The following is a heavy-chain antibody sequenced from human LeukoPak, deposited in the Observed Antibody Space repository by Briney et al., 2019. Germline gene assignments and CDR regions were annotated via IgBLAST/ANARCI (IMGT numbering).Heavy chain of an antibody. V-gene: IGHV3-30*18. CDR1: GFTFSSYG. J-gene: IGHJ4*02. D-gene: IGHD3-22*01. Sequence: GGSLRLSCAASGFTFSSYGMHWVRQAPGKGLEWVAVMSYDGSNKYYADSVKGRFTISRDNSKNTLYLQMNSLRAEDTAVYYCAKDQGYDTSGYYYDFDYWGQGTLVTVYS. CDR3: AKDQGYDTSGYYYDFDY. CDR2: MSYDGSNK.